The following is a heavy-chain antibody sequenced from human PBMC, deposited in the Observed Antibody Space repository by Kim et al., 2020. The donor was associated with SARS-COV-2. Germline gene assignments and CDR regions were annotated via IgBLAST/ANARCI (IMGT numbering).Heavy chain of an antibody. CDR2: INTNTGNP. J-gene: IGHJ6*02. V-gene: IGHV7-4-1*01. D-gene: IGHD2-2*01. CDR1: GYTFTSYA. CDR3: ARSVGYCSSTSCSIYYYYGMDV. Sequence: ASVKVSCKASGYTFTSYAMNWVRQAPGQGLEWMGWINTNTGNPTYAQGFTGRFVFSLDTSVSTAYLQICSLKAEDTAVYYCARSVGYCSSTSCSIYYYYGMDVWGQGTTVTVSS.